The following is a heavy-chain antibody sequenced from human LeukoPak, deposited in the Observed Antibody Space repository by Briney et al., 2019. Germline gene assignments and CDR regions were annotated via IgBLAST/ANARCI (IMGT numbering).Heavy chain of an antibody. CDR2: INHSGST. J-gene: IGHJ3*02. V-gene: IGHV4-34*01. D-gene: IGHD3-22*01. CDR1: GGSFSTYY. Sequence: PSETLSLTCAVYGGSFSTYYWSWIRQPPGKGLEWIGEINHSGSTNYNPSLKSRVTISVDTSKNQFSLKLSSVTAADTAVYYCARDSSSGYYSDAFDIWGQGTMVTVSS. CDR3: ARDSSSGYYSDAFDI.